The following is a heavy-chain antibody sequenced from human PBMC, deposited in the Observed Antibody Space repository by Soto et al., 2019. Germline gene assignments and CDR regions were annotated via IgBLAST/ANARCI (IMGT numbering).Heavy chain of an antibody. Sequence: QVQLQESGPGLVKPSGTLSLTCAVSGGSISGTHWWTWVRQSPGKGLEWIGKIYHSGSTNYNPSLKSRVTISVDKSKNQFSLKLSSVTAADTAVYYCARDYGDYYWYFDLWGRGTLVTVSS. CDR1: GGSISGTHW. CDR3: ARDYGDYYWYFDL. V-gene: IGHV4-4*02. CDR2: IYHSGST. J-gene: IGHJ2*01. D-gene: IGHD4-17*01.